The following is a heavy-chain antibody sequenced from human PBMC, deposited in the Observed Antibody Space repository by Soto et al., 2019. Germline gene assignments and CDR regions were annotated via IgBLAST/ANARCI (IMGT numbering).Heavy chain of an antibody. CDR3: ARGDYGYHNRLDLLGL. J-gene: IGHJ4*02. CDR2: IYYSGST. Sequence: SETLSLTCTVSGGSISSYYWSWIRQPPGKGLEWIGYIYYSGSTNYNPSLKSRVTISVDTSKNQFSLKLSSVTAADTAVYYCARGDYGYHNRLDLLGLWGQGTLVTVSS. V-gene: IGHV4-59*01. CDR1: GGSISSYY. D-gene: IGHD4-17*01.